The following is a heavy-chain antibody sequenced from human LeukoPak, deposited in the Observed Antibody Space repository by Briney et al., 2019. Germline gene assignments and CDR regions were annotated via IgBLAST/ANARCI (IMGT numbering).Heavy chain of an antibody. V-gene: IGHV4-31*03. Sequence: KTSVALSLTCTVSGGSINSGGSYWSWIRQHPGKGLEWIGYIYYSGSTYYNPSLKSRVTISVDTSKNQFSLKLSSVTAADTAVYYCARDVPRGYSYGAFDYWGQGTLVTVSS. CDR1: GGSINSGGSY. CDR2: IYYSGST. D-gene: IGHD5-18*01. CDR3: ARDVPRGYSYGAFDY. J-gene: IGHJ4*02.